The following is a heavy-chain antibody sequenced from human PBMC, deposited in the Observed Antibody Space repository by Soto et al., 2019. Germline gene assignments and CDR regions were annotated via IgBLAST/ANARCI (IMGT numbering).Heavy chain of an antibody. V-gene: IGHV4-34*01. J-gene: IGHJ5*02. CDR1: GGSFSGHY. CDR2: INHSGST. D-gene: IGHD6-13*01. CDR3: ARKGSSWYNWFDP. Sequence: SETLSLTCAVYGGSFSGHYWSWIRQPPGKVLEWIGEINHSGSTNYNPSLKSRVTISVDTSKNQFSLKLSSVTAADTAVYYCARKGSSWYNWFDPWGQGTLVTVSS.